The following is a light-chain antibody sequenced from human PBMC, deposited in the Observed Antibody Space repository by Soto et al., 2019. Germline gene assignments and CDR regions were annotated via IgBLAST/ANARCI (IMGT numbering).Light chain of an antibody. Sequence: QSALTQPPSASGSPGQSITISCTGTITDIGTYYYVSWYQQHPGKAPKLIIYEVSERPPGVPDRFSGSKSGNTASLTISGLQAEDEADYYCSSYTSSISYVFGTGTKLTVL. CDR2: EVS. J-gene: IGLJ1*01. CDR1: ITDIGTYYY. CDR3: SSYTSSISYV. V-gene: IGLV2-8*01.